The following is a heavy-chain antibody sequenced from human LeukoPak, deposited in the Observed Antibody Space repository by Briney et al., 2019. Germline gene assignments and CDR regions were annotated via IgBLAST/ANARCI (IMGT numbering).Heavy chain of an antibody. CDR2: IDNYGSDT. J-gene: IGHJ5*02. CDR3: VRDRPHNWFDP. D-gene: IGHD6-6*01. V-gene: IGHV3-74*01. CDR1: GFTFTSHW. Sequence: GGSLRLSCAASGFTFTSHWMHWVRQAPGKGLVWVSRIDNYGSDTTYADSVRGRFTISRDNAKKTLYLRMNSLRVEDTAVYYCVRDRPHNWFDPWGQGTLVTVSS.